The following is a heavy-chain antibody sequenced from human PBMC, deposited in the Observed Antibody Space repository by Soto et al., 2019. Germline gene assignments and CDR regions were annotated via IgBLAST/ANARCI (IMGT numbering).Heavy chain of an antibody. CDR3: ARKQAGYFYGIDY. Sequence: SETLSLTCTVCGGSITSGGYYCSWIRQHPGKGLEWLAYIYDSESTFYNPSLKSRITLSVDTSKNQFSLKLSSVTVADTAVYFCARKQAGYFYGIDYWGQGTLVTVSS. V-gene: IGHV4-31*03. CDR2: IYDSEST. D-gene: IGHD3-10*01. J-gene: IGHJ4*02. CDR1: GGSITSGGYY.